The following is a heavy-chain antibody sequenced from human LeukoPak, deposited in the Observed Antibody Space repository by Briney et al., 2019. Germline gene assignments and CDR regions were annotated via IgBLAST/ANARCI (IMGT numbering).Heavy chain of an antibody. J-gene: IGHJ6*03. CDR1: GFTFSSYG. V-gene: IGHV3-30*18. Sequence: PGGSLRLSCAASGFTFSSYGMHWVRQAPGKGLGWVAVISYDGSNKYYADSVKGRFTISRDNSKNTLYLQMKSLRAEDTAVYYCAKGGGYEAQYYYYYLDVWGKGTTVTISS. D-gene: IGHD5-12*01. CDR2: ISYDGSNK. CDR3: AKGGGYEAQYYYYYLDV.